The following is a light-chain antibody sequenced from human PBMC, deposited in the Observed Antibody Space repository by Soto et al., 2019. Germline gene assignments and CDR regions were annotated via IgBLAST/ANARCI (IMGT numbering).Light chain of an antibody. CDR2: SNN. V-gene: IGLV1-44*01. CDR3: VAWDDSLNGYVV. Sequence: QSVLTQPPSASGTPGQRVTISCSGSSSNIGSNTVNWYQQLPGTAPKLVIYSNNQRPSGVPDRFSGSKSGTSASLAISGLQSEDEADYYCVAWDDSLNGYVVFGGGTQPTVL. J-gene: IGLJ2*01. CDR1: SSNIGSNT.